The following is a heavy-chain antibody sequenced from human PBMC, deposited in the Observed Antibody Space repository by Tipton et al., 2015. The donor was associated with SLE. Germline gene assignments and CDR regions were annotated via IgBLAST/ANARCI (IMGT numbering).Heavy chain of an antibody. CDR2: ISGSGGST. CDR1: GFTFSSYA. J-gene: IGHJ4*02. CDR3: ARVIIAARKYFDY. V-gene: IGHV3-23*01. Sequence: GSLRLSCAASGFTFSSYAMSWVRQAPGKGLEWVSAISGSGGSTYYADSVKGRFTISRDNSKNTLYLQMNSLRAEDTAVYYCARVIIAARKYFDYWGQGTLVTVSS. D-gene: IGHD6-6*01.